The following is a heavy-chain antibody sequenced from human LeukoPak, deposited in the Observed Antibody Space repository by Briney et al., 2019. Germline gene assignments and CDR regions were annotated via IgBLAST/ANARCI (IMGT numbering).Heavy chain of an antibody. D-gene: IGHD5-12*01. CDR2: ISGSGGST. Sequence: GGSLRLSCAASGFTFSSYAMSWVRQAPGKGLEWVSAISGSGGSTYYADSVKGRFTISRDNSKNTLYLQMNSLRSEDTAVYYCARDGGYSGYDHFDYWGQGTLVTVSS. CDR3: ARDGGYSGYDHFDY. J-gene: IGHJ4*02. V-gene: IGHV3-23*01. CDR1: GFTFSSYA.